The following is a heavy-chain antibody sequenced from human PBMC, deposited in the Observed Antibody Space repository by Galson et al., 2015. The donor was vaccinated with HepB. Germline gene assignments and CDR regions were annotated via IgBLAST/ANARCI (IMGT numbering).Heavy chain of an antibody. CDR1: GFTFSTYW. CDR3: ARDWSLLTGHAIERFDS. V-gene: IGHV3-7*03. J-gene: IGHJ4*02. Sequence: LRLSCAASGFTFSTYWMNWVRQAPGKGLEWVANIKPHGTEMYYVDSVKGRFTISRDDAKNSVYLQMNSLRAEDTAVYYCARDWSLLTGHAIERFDSWGQGTLVTVSS. CDR2: IKPHGTEM. D-gene: IGHD1-20*01.